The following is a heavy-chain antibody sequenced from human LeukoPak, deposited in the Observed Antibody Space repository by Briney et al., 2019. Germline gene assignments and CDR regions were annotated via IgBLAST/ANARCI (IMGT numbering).Heavy chain of an antibody. V-gene: IGHV3-7*01. Sequence: GGSLRLSCAASGFTFSSYSMNWVRQAPGKGLEWVANIKKDGSEKYYVDSVKGRFTISRDNAKNSLYLQMNSLRAEDTAVYYCAREGLYGGNLYYFDYWGQGTLVTVSS. CDR1: GFTFSSYS. CDR2: IKKDGSEK. J-gene: IGHJ4*02. CDR3: AREGLYGGNLYYFDY. D-gene: IGHD4-17*01.